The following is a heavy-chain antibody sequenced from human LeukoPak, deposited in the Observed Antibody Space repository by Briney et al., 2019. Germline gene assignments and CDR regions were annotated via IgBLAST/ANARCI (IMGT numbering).Heavy chain of an antibody. CDR2: INPNNGGT. V-gene: IGHV1-2*06. Sequence: ASVKVSCKASGYTFTGYYMHWVRQAPGQGLEWMGRINPNNGGTNYAQKFQGRVTMTRDTSISTAYMELSRLRSDDTAVYYCASPQYDFWSGYDFDYWGQGTLVTVS. D-gene: IGHD3-3*01. J-gene: IGHJ4*02. CDR3: ASPQYDFWSGYDFDY. CDR1: GYTFTGYY.